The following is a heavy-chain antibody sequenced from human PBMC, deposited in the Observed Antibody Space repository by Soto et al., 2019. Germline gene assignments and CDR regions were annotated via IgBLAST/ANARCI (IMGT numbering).Heavy chain of an antibody. CDR1: GFTFFAYW. Sequence: EVQLVESGGGLVQPGGSLRLSCAASGFTFFAYWIHWVRQVPGKGLVWVSRINSDGSHTSYADSVRGRFTISRDNIKNTVYLQMNSLTAEDTAVYYCAKGGDYGDYAGENWFDSWGQGSLVTVSS. CDR2: INSDGSHT. D-gene: IGHD4-17*01. CDR3: AKGGDYGDYAGENWFDS. V-gene: IGHV3-74*01. J-gene: IGHJ5*01.